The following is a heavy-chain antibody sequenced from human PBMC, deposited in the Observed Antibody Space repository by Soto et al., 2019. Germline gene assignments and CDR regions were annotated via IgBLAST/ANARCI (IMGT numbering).Heavy chain of an antibody. D-gene: IGHD3-22*01. CDR1: GGSISSSSYY. CDR2: IYYSGST. Sequence: PSETLSLTCTVSGGSISSSSYYWGWIRQPPGKGLEWIGSIYYSGSTYYNPSLKSRVTISVDTSKNQFSLKLSSVTAADTAVYYCARSRADYYDSSGYSTDYWGQGTLVTVSS. V-gene: IGHV4-39*07. J-gene: IGHJ4*02. CDR3: ARSRADYYDSSGYSTDY.